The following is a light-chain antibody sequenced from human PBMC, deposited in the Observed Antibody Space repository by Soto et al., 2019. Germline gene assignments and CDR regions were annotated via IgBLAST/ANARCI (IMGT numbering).Light chain of an antibody. CDR1: SNDVGGYKY. Sequence: QSALTQPRSVSGSPGQPVTISCTGTSNDVGGYKYVSWYQRHPGEAPKLLIYDVSERPSGVPDRFSGSKSGNTASLTISGLQAEDEADYFCCSFAGSHSVVFGGGTKLTVL. V-gene: IGLV2-11*01. CDR2: DVS. CDR3: CSFAGSHSVV. J-gene: IGLJ3*02.